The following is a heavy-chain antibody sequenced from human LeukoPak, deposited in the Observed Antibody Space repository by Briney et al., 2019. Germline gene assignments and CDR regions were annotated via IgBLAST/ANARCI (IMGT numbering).Heavy chain of an antibody. CDR2: IGTAGDT. V-gene: IGHV3-13*01. Sequence: GGSLRLSCAASGFIFSSYDMHWVSQATGKGMEWVSAIGTAGDTYYPGSAKGRFTIPRENAKNSLYLQMNSQRAGDTAVYYCARADTASYGMDFWGRGTTVTVSS. D-gene: IGHD5-18*01. J-gene: IGHJ6*02. CDR3: ARADTASYGMDF. CDR1: GFIFSSYD.